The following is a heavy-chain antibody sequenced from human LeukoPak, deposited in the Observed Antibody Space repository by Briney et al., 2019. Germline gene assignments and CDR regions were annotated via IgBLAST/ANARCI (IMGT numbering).Heavy chain of an antibody. CDR3: ARAEARSIVGATRYYYYGMDV. Sequence: GESLKISCKGSGCSFTSYWIGWVRQMPGKGLEWMGIIYPGDSDTRYSPSFQGQVTISADKSISTAYLQWSSLKASDTAMYYCARAEARSIVGATRYYYYGMDVWGQGTTVTVSS. J-gene: IGHJ6*02. V-gene: IGHV5-51*01. CDR2: IYPGDSDT. CDR1: GCSFTSYW. D-gene: IGHD1-26*01.